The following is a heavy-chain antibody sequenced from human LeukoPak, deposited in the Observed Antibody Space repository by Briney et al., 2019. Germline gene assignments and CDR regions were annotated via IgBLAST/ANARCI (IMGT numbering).Heavy chain of an antibody. CDR3: ATDLDIAVAGTIFDY. V-gene: IGHV1-24*01. D-gene: IGHD6-19*01. Sequence: ASVKVSCKVSGYTLTELSMHWVRQAPGKGLEGRGGFDPEDGETIYAQKFQGRVTMTEDTSTDTAYMELSSLRSEDTAVYYCATDLDIAVAGTIFDYWGQGTLVTVSS. CDR2: FDPEDGET. CDR1: GYTLTELS. J-gene: IGHJ4*02.